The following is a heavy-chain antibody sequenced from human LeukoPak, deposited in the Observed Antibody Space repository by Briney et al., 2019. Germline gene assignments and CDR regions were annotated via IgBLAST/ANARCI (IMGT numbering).Heavy chain of an antibody. CDR3: ARDYDILTAYHASFDY. J-gene: IGHJ4*02. Sequence: GGSLRLSCAASGFTLSSYWMSWVRQTPGKGLKWVANIKQDGSEEYYVDSVKGRFTISRDNAKNSLSLQMDSLRAEDTAVYYCARDYDILTAYHASFDYWGQGTLVTVSS. V-gene: IGHV3-7*01. D-gene: IGHD3-9*01. CDR2: IKQDGSEE. CDR1: GFTLSSYW.